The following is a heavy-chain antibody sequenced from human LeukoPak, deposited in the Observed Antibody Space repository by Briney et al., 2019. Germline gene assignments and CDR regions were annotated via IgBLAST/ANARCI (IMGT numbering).Heavy chain of an antibody. V-gene: IGHV3-20*04. CDR3: AKDRYSYAFEYFES. J-gene: IGHJ4*02. D-gene: IGHD3-16*01. CDR2: INWNGGST. CDR1: GFTFDDYG. Sequence: GGSLRLSCAASGFTFDDYGMSWVRQAPGKGLEWVSGINWNGGSTGYADSVKGRFTISRDNAKNSLYLQMNSLRAEDTAVYYCAKDRYSYAFEYFESWGREPWSPSPQ.